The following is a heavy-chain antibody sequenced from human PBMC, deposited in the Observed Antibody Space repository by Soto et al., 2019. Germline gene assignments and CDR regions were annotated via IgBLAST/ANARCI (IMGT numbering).Heavy chain of an antibody. Sequence: GGSLRLSCAASGFTFSNAWMNWVRQAPGKGLEWVANIKQDGSEKYYVDSVKGRFTISRDNAKNSLYLQMNSLRAEDTAVYYCAREYQNWFDPWGQGTLVTVSS. CDR2: IKQDGSEK. CDR3: AREYQNWFDP. V-gene: IGHV3-7*01. CDR1: GFTFSNAW. J-gene: IGHJ5*02.